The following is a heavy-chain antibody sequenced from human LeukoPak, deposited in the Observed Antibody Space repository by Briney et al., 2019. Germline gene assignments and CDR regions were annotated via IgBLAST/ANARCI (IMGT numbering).Heavy chain of an antibody. D-gene: IGHD3-16*01. J-gene: IGHJ4*02. CDR1: GYTFINHA. Sequence: APVKVSCKASGYTFINHAIHWVRQAPGQRLEWMGWINIGNGNTKCSQNFQGRITITRDTSATTAYMDLSGLRSEDTAVYYCARRWGRSFDYWGQGTLVTVSS. CDR2: INIGNGNT. CDR3: ARRWGRSFDY. V-gene: IGHV1-3*04.